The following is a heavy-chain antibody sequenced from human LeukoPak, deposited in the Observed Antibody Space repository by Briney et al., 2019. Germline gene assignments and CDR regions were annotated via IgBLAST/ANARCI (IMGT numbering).Heavy chain of an antibody. D-gene: IGHD6-13*01. Sequence: PSETLSLTCAVSGGSISSGGYSWSWIRQPPGKGLEWIGSIYHSGSTYYNPSLKSQVTISVDTSKNRFSLKLTSVTAADTAVYYCARGYSSSWYLNWFDPWGQGTLVTVSS. J-gene: IGHJ5*02. CDR2: IYHSGST. V-gene: IGHV4-39*07. CDR3: ARGYSSSWYLNWFDP. CDR1: GGSISSGGYS.